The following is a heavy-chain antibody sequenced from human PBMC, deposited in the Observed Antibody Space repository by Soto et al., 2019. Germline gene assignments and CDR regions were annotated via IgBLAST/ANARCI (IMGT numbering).Heavy chain of an antibody. CDR1: GYPLIYFW. V-gene: IGHV5-51*01. CDR3: ARQGTSGGSDYAAFDF. Sequence: GESPKIPCQDPGYPLIYFWVAWVRPAPGKGLEWMGVIYPGASDIRYSPSVEGHVTISADKSTNTAYLQWSSLEAADTDIYYCARQGTSGGSDYAAFDFWGPGTLVTVSS. CDR2: IYPGASDI. J-gene: IGHJ4*02. D-gene: IGHD3-10*01.